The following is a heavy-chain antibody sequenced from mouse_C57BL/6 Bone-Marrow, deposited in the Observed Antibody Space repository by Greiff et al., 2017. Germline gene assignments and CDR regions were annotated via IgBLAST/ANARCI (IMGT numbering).Heavy chain of an antibody. J-gene: IGHJ4*01. CDR1: GYSITSGYY. Sequence: EVKLEESGPGLVKPSQSLSLPCSVTGYSITSGYYWNWIRQFPGNKLEWMGYISYDGSNNYNPSLKNRISITRDTSKNQFFLKLNSVTTEDTATYYCARGGYYPYYAMDYWGQGTSVTVSS. V-gene: IGHV3-6*01. CDR3: ARGGYYPYYAMDY. CDR2: ISYDGSN. D-gene: IGHD2-3*01.